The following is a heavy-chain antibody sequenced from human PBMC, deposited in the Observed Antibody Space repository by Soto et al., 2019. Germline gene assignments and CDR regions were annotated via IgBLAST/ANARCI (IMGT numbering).Heavy chain of an antibody. J-gene: IGHJ4*02. CDR1: GGSISSGGYY. D-gene: IGHD3-10*01. CDR3: ARALKARPGYFDY. CDR2: TYYSGST. V-gene: IGHV4-31*03. Sequence: SETLSLTCTVSGGSISSGGYYWSWIRQHPGKGLEWIGYTYYSGSTYYNPSLKSRVTISVDTSKNQFSLKLSSVTAADTAVYYCARALKARPGYFDYWGQGTLVTVSS.